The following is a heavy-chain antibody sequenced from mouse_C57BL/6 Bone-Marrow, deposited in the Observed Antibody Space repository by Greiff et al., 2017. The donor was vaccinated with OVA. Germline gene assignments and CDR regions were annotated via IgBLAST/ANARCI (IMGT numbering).Heavy chain of an antibody. J-gene: IGHJ2*01. D-gene: IGHD2-1*01. CDR3: ARSRIYYGNFDY. CDR2: IYPGGGYP. V-gene: IGHV1-63*01. CDR1: GYTFTNYW. Sequence: QVQLQQAGAERGRQGTSVKMSCKASGYTFTNYWIGWAKQRPGHGLEWIGDIYPGGGYPNYNEKFKGKATLTADKSSSTAYMQFSSLTSEDSAIYYCARSRIYYGNFDYWGQGTTLTVSS.